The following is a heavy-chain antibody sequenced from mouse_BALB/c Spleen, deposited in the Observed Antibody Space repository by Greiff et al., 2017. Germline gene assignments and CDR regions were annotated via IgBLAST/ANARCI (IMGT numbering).Heavy chain of an antibody. CDR2: IYPYNGGT. V-gene: IGHV1-34*01. Sequence: EVQLQQSGAELVKPGASVKLSCTASGFNIKDTYMHWVKQRPEQGLEWIGYIYPYNGGTGYNQKFKSKATLTVDNSSSTAYMELRSLTSEDSAVYYCAREGYGYWGQGTLVTVSA. CDR3: AREGYGY. J-gene: IGHJ3*01. D-gene: IGHD2-14*01. CDR1: GFNIKDTY.